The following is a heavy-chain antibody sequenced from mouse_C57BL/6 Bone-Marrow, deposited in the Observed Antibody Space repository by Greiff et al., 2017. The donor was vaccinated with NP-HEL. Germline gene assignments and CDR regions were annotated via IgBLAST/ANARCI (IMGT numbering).Heavy chain of an antibody. D-gene: IGHD1-1*01. V-gene: IGHV8-12*01. CDR3: ARIYYYGSSYAMDY. CDR2: IYWDDDK. Sequence: QVTLKVSGPGILQSSQTLSLTCSFSGFSLSTSGMGVSWIRQPSGKGLEWLAHIYWDDDKRYNPSLQSRLTISKDTSRNQVFLKITSVDTADTATYYCARIYYYGSSYAMDYWGQGTSVTVSS. J-gene: IGHJ4*01. CDR1: GFSLSTSGMG.